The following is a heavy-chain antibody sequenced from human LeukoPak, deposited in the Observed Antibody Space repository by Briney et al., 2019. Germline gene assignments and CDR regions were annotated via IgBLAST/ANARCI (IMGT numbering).Heavy chain of an antibody. V-gene: IGHV1-18*03. D-gene: IGHD3-9*01. CDR1: GYTFTSYG. CDR3: ARADILTGYRWFDP. J-gene: IGHJ5*02. Sequence: ASVKVSCKASGYTFTSYGISWVRQAPGQGLEWMGWISAYNGNTNYAQKLQGRVTMTTDTSASTAYMELSSLRSEDMAVYYCARADILTGYRWFDPWGQGTLVTVSS. CDR2: ISAYNGNT.